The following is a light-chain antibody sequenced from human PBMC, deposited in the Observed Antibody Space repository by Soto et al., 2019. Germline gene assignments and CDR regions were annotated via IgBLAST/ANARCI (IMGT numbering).Light chain of an antibody. V-gene: IGLV2-14*03. J-gene: IGLJ2*01. CDR1: SSDVGGYNY. Sequence: QSALTQPASVSGSPGQSITISCTGASSDVGGYNYVSWYQQHPGKAPKLMIYDVSNRPSGVSKRFSGSKSDNTASLTISGLQGEDEADYYCSSYTISSVVFGGGTQLTVL. CDR3: SSYTISSVV. CDR2: DVS.